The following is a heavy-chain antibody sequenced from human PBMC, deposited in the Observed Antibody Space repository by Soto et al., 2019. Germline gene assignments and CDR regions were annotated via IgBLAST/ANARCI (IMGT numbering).Heavy chain of an antibody. D-gene: IGHD5-18*01. CDR1: GFTFSSYW. Sequence: AGGSLRLSCAASGFTFSSYWMHWVRQAPGKGLVWVSRINSDGSSTSYADSVKGRFTISRDNAKNTLYLQLNSLRAEDTAVYYCARYNYGAKYFDYWGQGTLVTVSS. V-gene: IGHV3-74*01. CDR2: INSDGSST. CDR3: ARYNYGAKYFDY. J-gene: IGHJ4*02.